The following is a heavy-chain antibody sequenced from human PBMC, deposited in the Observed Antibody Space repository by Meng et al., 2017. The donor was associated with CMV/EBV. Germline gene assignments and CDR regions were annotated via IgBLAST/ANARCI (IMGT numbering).Heavy chain of an antibody. Sequence: GGSLRLSCAASGFAFSSYALHWVRRAPGKGLEWVSDIGTGGDTYYADSVMGRFTISRDNAKNSLYLQMNSLRAEDTALYYCAKDRGSWYGGLDYWGQGTLVTVSS. V-gene: IGHV3-47*02. D-gene: IGHD6-13*01. CDR3: AKDRGSWYGGLDY. CDR1: GFAFSSYA. J-gene: IGHJ4*02. CDR2: IGTGGDT.